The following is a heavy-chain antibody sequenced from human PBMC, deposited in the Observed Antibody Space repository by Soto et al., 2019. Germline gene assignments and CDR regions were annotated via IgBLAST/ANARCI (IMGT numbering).Heavy chain of an antibody. D-gene: IGHD2-21*01. CDR3: SRGIKGGLDA. CDR1: GFVSNDYD. CDR2: ISYDGRNK. V-gene: IGHV3-30*03. Sequence: QVQLAESGGGLVQPGRSLRLSCATCGFVSNDYDIHWVRQAPGKGLAWLASISYDGRNKYYADSVKGRFTISRDNSKNARSLQINSLGAEDTAVYYCSRGIKGGLDAWGPGTLVTVSS. J-gene: IGHJ5*02.